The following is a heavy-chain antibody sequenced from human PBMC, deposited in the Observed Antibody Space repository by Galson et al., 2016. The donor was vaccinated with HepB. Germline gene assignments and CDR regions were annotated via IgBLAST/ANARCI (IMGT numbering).Heavy chain of an antibody. J-gene: IGHJ4*02. Sequence: ALRLSCAASGFTFNTYSMQWVRQAPGKGLEWMSSITFYITPTHYADSVRGRFTISRDDATNSLYLQMNSMRVEDKAIYYCARVVIPMTAAGTGCDFWGQGTLVFVSS. CDR2: ITFYITPT. D-gene: IGHD6-13*01. CDR1: GFTFNTYS. V-gene: IGHV3-48*04. CDR3: ARVVIPMTAAGTGCDF.